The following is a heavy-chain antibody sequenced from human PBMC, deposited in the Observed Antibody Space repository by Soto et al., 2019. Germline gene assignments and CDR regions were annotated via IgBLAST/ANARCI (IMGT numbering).Heavy chain of an antibody. J-gene: IGHJ5*02. CDR1: GFTFNSHT. Sequence: QVQLVESGGGVVQPGRSLRLSCAASGFTFNSHTMHWVRQAPGKGLDWVATISYDGDNKWYADSVKGRFTISRDNSQNTLYLQLYSLREEDTATYYCAKGASLRAPRDDGFDPWGQAILVTVSS. D-gene: IGHD1-1*01. V-gene: IGHV3-30-3*01. CDR2: ISYDGDNK. CDR3: AKGASLRAPRDDGFDP.